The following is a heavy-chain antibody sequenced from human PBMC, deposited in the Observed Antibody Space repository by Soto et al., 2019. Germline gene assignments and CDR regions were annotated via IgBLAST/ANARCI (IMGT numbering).Heavy chain of an antibody. CDR1: GYTLTELS. CDR3: PTLPPYYYDSSGYFDY. J-gene: IGHJ4*02. Sequence: ASVKVSCKVSGYTLTELSMHWVRQAPGKGLEWMGGFDPEDGETIYALKFQGRVTMTEHTSTDTAYMELSSLRSEDTAVYYCPTLPPYYYDSSGYFDYWCQGTLVTVSS. D-gene: IGHD3-22*01. V-gene: IGHV1-24*01. CDR2: FDPEDGET.